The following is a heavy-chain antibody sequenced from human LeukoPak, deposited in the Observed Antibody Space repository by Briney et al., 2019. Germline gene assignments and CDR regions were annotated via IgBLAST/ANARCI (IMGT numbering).Heavy chain of an antibody. Sequence: GGSLRLSCAASGFTSSSYWMHWVRQAPGKGLVWVSRINSDGSSTSYADSVKGRFTISRDNAKNSLYLQINSLRAEDTAVYYCARDPGREFDLAVDYWGQGTLVTVSS. CDR2: INSDGSST. V-gene: IGHV3-74*01. CDR3: ARDPGREFDLAVDY. CDR1: GFTSSSYW. D-gene: IGHD3-10*01. J-gene: IGHJ4*02.